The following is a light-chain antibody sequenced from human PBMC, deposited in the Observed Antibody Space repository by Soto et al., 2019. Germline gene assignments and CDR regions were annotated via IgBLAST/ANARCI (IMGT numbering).Light chain of an antibody. CDR2: EVS. CDR1: SSDVGGYNY. J-gene: IGLJ1*01. CDR3: SSYTSSSTRLYV. Sequence: QSALTQPASVSGSPGQSITISCTGTSSDVGGYNYVSWHQQHPGKAPKLMIYEVSNRPSGVSNRFSGSKSGNTASLTISGLQAEDEADYYCSSYTSSSTRLYVFGTGTKVTVL. V-gene: IGLV2-14*01.